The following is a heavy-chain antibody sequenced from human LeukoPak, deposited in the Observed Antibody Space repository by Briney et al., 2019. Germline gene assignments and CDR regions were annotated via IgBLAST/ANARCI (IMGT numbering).Heavy chain of an antibody. CDR1: GFTFSSNW. Sequence: GGSLRLSCAASGFTFSSNWMHWVRQAPGKGLVWVSRINEDGSTTNYADSVKGRSTIFRDNAKNTPYLQMNSLRAEDTAVYYCVRDLGGRSGHWGQGTLVTVSS. CDR2: INEDGSTT. CDR3: VRDLGGRSGH. V-gene: IGHV3-74*01. J-gene: IGHJ4*02. D-gene: IGHD1-26*01.